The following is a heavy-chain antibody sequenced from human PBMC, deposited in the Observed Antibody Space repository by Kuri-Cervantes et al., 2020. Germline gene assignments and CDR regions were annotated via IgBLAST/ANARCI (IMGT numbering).Heavy chain of an antibody. J-gene: IGHJ4*02. Sequence: GESLKISCAASGFTFGNYAMSWVRQAPGKGLEWVSVIYSGGSTYYADSVKGRFTISRDNSKNTLYLQMNSLRAEDTAVYYCAKFGTTAVAGGTPEYWGLGNLVTVSS. D-gene: IGHD6-19*01. CDR1: GFTFGNYA. CDR2: IYSGGST. V-gene: IGHV3-23*03. CDR3: AKFGTTAVAGGTPEY.